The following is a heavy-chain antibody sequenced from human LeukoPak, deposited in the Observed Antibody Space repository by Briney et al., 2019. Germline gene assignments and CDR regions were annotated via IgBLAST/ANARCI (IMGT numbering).Heavy chain of an antibody. Sequence: SETLSLTCTVSGGSISSYYWSWIRQPPGTGLEWIGYIYYSGSTNYNPSLKSRVTISVDTSKNQFSLKLSSVTAADTAVYYCARLSSGSSSWYDIDYWGQGTLVTVSS. V-gene: IGHV4-59*08. D-gene: IGHD6-13*01. CDR1: GGSISSYY. CDR3: ARLSSGSSSWYDIDY. CDR2: IYYSGST. J-gene: IGHJ4*02.